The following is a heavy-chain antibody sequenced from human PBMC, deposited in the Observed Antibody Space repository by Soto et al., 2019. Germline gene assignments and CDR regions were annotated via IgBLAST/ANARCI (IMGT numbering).Heavy chain of an antibody. D-gene: IGHD2-2*01. V-gene: IGHV3-30*18. CDR1: GFTFSSYG. J-gene: IGHJ4*02. CDR2: ISFDGSNK. CDR3: AKERMEQYQLLSFFEY. Sequence: GGSLRLYCAASGFTFSSYGMHWLRQAPGKGPEWVTVISFDGSNKYYADSVRGRFTISRDNFKNTLYLQMNSLRAEDTAVYYCAKERMEQYQLLSFFEYWGQGTLVTVSS.